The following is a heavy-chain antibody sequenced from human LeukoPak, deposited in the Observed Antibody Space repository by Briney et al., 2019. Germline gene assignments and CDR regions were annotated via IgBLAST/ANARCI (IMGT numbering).Heavy chain of an antibody. J-gene: IGHJ5*02. V-gene: IGHV1-18*01. CDR1: GYTFTSYG. D-gene: IGHD2-2*01. CDR3: ARLLGYCXSTSCPXWFDP. Sequence: ASVKVSCKASGYTFTSYGISWVRQAPGQGLEWMGWISAYNGNTNYAQKLQGRVTMTTDTSTSTAYMELRSLRSDDTAVYYSARLLGYCXSTSCPXWFDPWGQGTLVTVSS. CDR2: ISAYNGNT.